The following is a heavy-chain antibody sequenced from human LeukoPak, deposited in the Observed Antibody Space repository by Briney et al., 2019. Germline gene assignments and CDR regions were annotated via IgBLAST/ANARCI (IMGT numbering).Heavy chain of an antibody. J-gene: IGHJ4*02. CDR2: INPNSGNT. D-gene: IGHD5-18*01. V-gene: IGHV1-8*01. Sequence: GASVNVSCKASGYTFTNYYINWVRQATGQGLEWMGWINPNSGNTGYAQNFQGRVTMTRDASISTAYMELSSLRSEDTAVFYCVIGYNYGYPFDYWGQGTLVTVSS. CDR1: GYTFTNYY. CDR3: VIGYNYGYPFDY.